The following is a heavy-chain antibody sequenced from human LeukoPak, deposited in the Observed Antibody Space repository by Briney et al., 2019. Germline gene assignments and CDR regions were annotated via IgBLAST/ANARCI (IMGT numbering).Heavy chain of an antibody. V-gene: IGHV3-30*04. D-gene: IGHD6-13*01. CDR1: GFTFSSYA. J-gene: IGHJ4*02. Sequence: GGSLRLSCAASGFTFSSYAMHWVRQAPGKGLEWVAVISYDGSNKYYADSVKGRFTISRDNSKNTLYLQMNSLRAEDTAVYYCARGDAGPSDYWGQGTLVTVSS. CDR3: ARGDAGPSDY. CDR2: ISYDGSNK.